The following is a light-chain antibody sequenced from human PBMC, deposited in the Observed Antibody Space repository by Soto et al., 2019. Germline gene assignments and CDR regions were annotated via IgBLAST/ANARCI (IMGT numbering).Light chain of an antibody. J-gene: IGKJ4*01. CDR3: QQSYSGPLT. CDR2: AAS. Sequence: DIQMTQSPSSLSASVGERVTITCRASQSISSYLNWYQQKPGKAPKVRIYAASSLQSGVPSRFSGIGSGTDFTLSISSLQPEDFATYYCQQSYSGPLTFGGGTKVEIK. CDR1: QSISSY. V-gene: IGKV1-39*01.